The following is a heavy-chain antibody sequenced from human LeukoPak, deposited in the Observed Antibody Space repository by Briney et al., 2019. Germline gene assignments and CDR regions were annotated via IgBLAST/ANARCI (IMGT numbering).Heavy chain of an antibody. V-gene: IGHV1-18*01. Sequence: ASVKVSCKASGYTFTSYGISWVRQAPGQGLEWMGWISAYNGNTNYAQKLQGRVTMTTDTSTSTAYMELRSLRSDDTAVYYCARGISDDSSGYYYYYYMDVWGKGTTVTISS. CDR2: ISAYNGNT. CDR3: ARGISDDSSGYYYYYYMDV. CDR1: GYTFTSYG. D-gene: IGHD3-22*01. J-gene: IGHJ6*03.